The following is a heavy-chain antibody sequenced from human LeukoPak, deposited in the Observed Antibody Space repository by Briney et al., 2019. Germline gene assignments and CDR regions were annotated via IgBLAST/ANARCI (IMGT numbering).Heavy chain of an antibody. CDR2: IYQTGST. CDR3: ARTWTPGGDAFDI. CDR1: GGSISSYY. V-gene: IGHV4-59*08. J-gene: IGHJ3*02. Sequence: SETLSLTCTASGGSISSYYWSWIRQPPGEGLEWIGNIYQTGSTYYNPSLKSRVTISLDTSKNQFSLKLSSVTAADTAVYYCARTWTPGGDAFDIWGQGTMVIVSS. D-gene: IGHD3/OR15-3a*01.